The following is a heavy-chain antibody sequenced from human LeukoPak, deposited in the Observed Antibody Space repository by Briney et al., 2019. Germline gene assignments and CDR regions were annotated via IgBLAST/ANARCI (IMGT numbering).Heavy chain of an antibody. CDR2: IYYTGDT. CDR3: ARPFVAPRNFDC. D-gene: IGHD6-6*01. V-gene: IGHV4-30-4*07. CDR1: GGSISSDGYS. J-gene: IGHJ4*02. Sequence: SETLSLTCAVSGGSISSDGYSWSWMRQPPGKGLEWVGSIYYTGDTYYNLSLKSRLTISVDTSKSQFSLNLSSVSAADTAVYFCARPFVAPRNFDCWGQGTLVTVSS.